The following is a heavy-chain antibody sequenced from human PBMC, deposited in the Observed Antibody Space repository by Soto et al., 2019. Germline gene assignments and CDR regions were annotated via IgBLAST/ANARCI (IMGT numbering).Heavy chain of an antibody. Sequence: NPSETLSLTCNVSGGSISKFYWAWIRKTAGNGLEWMGRVYATGTTDYNPSLRSRVAMSVDISKKTFSLRLRSVTGADSGVYYCVRDGSKSLRDWFDPWGQGILVTV. CDR2: VYATGTT. V-gene: IGHV4-4*07. CDR3: VRDGSKSLRDWFDP. J-gene: IGHJ5*02. CDR1: GGSISKFY.